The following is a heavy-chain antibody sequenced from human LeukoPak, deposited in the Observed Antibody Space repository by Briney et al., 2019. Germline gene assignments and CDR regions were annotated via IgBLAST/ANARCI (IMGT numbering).Heavy chain of an antibody. D-gene: IGHD3-22*01. Sequence: SETLSLTCTVSGGSISSYYWSWIRQPPGKGLEWIGEINHSGSTNYNPSLKSRVTISVDTSKNQFSLKLSSVTAADTAVYYCARFHYYDSSGYYSGRYFDYWGQGTLVTVSS. J-gene: IGHJ4*02. CDR3: ARFHYYDSSGYYSGRYFDY. CDR1: GGSISSYY. V-gene: IGHV4-34*01. CDR2: INHSGST.